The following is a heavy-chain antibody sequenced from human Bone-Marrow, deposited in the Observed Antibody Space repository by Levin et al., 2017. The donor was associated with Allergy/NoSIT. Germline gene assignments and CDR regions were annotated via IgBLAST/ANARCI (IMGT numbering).Heavy chain of an antibody. Sequence: ASVKVSCRASGYNLNSYGITWVRQAPGQGLEWMGWIGANNGNRNFAQKFHDRVTVTTDTPTNTAYLELRSLRVDDTAVYYCARGVGFSETWGRGTVVTVSS. CDR1: GYNLNSYG. D-gene: IGHD2-15*01. CDR2: IGANNGNR. J-gene: IGHJ2*01. CDR3: ARGVGFSET. V-gene: IGHV1-18*04.